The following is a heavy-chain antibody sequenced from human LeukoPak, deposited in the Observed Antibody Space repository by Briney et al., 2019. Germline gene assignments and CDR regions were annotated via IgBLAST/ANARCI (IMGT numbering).Heavy chain of an antibody. CDR3: ARGFGELYYYGMDV. Sequence: GGSLRLSCAAFGFTVSSNYMSWVRQAPGKGLEWVSVIYSGGSTYYADSVKGRFTISRDNSKNTLYLQMNSLRAEDTAVYYCARGFGELYYYGMDVWGQGTTVTVSS. V-gene: IGHV3-66*01. D-gene: IGHD3-10*01. CDR2: IYSGGST. J-gene: IGHJ6*02. CDR1: GFTVSSNY.